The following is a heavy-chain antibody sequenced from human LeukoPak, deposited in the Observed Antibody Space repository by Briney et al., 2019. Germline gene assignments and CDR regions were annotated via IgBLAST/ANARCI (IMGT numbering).Heavy chain of an antibody. J-gene: IGHJ6*04. CDR2: IKQDGGEK. Sequence: PGGPLRLSCAAAGFTFSCYWMSWLRQAAGKGLERVANIKQDGGEKYYVDSVKGRFTISRDNSKNSLYLQMNSLRAEDTAVYYCARDRGFGQADVWGKGTTVTVSS. CDR3: ARDRGFGQADV. D-gene: IGHD3-10*01. CDR1: GFTFSCYW. V-gene: IGHV3-7*01.